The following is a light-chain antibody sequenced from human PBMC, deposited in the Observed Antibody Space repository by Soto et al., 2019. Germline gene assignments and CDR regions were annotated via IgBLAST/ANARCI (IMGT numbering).Light chain of an antibody. CDR1: SSDVGGYNY. CDR3: SSYAGSNNFWV. V-gene: IGLV2-8*01. Sequence: QSALTQPPSASGSPGQSVTISCTGTSSDVGGYNYVSWYQQHPGKAPKLMIYEVSKRPSGVPDRFSGSKSGNTASLTVSGLQAGDEADYYCSSYAGSNNFWVFGGGTKLTVL. J-gene: IGLJ3*02. CDR2: EVS.